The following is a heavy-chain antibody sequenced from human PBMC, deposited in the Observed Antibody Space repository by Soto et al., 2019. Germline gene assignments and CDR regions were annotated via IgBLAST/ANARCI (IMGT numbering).Heavy chain of an antibody. Sequence: QVQLVQSGAALRKPGSSVKVSCKASGGTFTKYAITWVRQAPRQGLEWMGGIVPLPGTTNYAQKFLGRASVSADEATSTANLELSSLGSAYTAGYSLASGVGGIGGSSGWPAYDFDVWGQGTMVIVSS. CDR1: GGTFTKYA. V-gene: IGHV1-69*01. J-gene: IGHJ3*01. CDR3: ASGVGGIGGSSGWPAYDFDV. CDR2: IVPLPGTT. D-gene: IGHD3-22*01.